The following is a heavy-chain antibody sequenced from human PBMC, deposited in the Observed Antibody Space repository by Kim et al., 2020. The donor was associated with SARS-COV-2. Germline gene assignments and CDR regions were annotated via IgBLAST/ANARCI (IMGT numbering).Heavy chain of an antibody. CDR1: GFTFSNAW. V-gene: IGHV3-15*01. CDR2: IKSKTDGGTT. J-gene: IGHJ4*02. CDR3: TTDDWCSKFGAGSCYRLGLWVGGDY. D-gene: IGHD2-15*01. Sequence: GGSLRLSCAASGFTFSNAWMSWVRQAPGKGLEWVGRIKSKTDGGTTDYAAPVKGRFTISRDDSKNTLYLQMNSLKTEDTAVYYCTTDDWCSKFGAGSCYRLGLWVGGDYWGQGTLVTVSS.